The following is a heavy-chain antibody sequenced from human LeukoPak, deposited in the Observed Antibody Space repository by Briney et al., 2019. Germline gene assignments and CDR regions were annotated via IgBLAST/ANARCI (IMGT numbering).Heavy chain of an antibody. CDR2: IRYDGDLA. D-gene: IGHD1-1*01. CDR3: VKESLEGDT. J-gene: IGHJ5*02. CDR1: GFTFTHFG. Sequence: GGSLRLSCAPSGFTFTHFGMHWVRQAPGKGLDWVAFIRYDGDLAFYADSVLGRFTISRDNSKNTVNLQMNSLRTEDTAVYYCVKESLEGDTWGQGTLVTVSS. V-gene: IGHV3-30*02.